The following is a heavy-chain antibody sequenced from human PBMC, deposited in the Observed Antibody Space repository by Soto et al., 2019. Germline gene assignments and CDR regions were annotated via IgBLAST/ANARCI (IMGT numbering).Heavy chain of an antibody. V-gene: IGHV1-46*01. CDR2: INPSGGST. Sequence: ASVKVSCKASGYTFTSYYMHWVRQAPGQGLEWIVIINPSGGSTSYAQKFQGRVTMTRDTSTSTVYMELSSLRSEDTAVYYCARDHRIVVVTTVDDAFDIWGQGTMVTVSS. CDR1: GYTFTSYY. CDR3: ARDHRIVVVTTVDDAFDI. D-gene: IGHD3-22*01. J-gene: IGHJ3*02.